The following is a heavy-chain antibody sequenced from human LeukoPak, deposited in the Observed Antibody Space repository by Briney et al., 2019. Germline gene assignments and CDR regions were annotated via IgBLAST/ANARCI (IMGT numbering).Heavy chain of an antibody. J-gene: IGHJ4*02. V-gene: IGHV4-30-2*01. CDR3: ARGRGTYYYDSSGPFDY. Sequence: SETLSLTCAVSGGSISSGGYSWSWLRQPPGKGLEWIGYIYHSGSTYYNPSLKSRVTISVDRSKNQLSLKLSSVTAADTAVYYCARGRGTYYYDSSGPFDYWGQGTLVTVSS. CDR2: IYHSGST. D-gene: IGHD3-22*01. CDR1: GGSISSGGYS.